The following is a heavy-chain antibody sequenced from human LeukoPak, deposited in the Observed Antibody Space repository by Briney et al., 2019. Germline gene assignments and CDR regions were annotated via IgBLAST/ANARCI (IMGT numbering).Heavy chain of an antibody. V-gene: IGHV5-51*01. CDR1: GYSFTSYW. D-gene: IGHD3-22*01. Sequence: GESLKISCKGSGYSFTSYWIDWVRQMPGKSLEWMGVIYPGDSDIRYSPSFQGQVTISADKSISTAYLQWSSLKASDTAMYYCARGAYYYDSSGSDAFDIWGQGTMVTVSS. J-gene: IGHJ3*02. CDR2: IYPGDSDI. CDR3: ARGAYYYDSSGSDAFDI.